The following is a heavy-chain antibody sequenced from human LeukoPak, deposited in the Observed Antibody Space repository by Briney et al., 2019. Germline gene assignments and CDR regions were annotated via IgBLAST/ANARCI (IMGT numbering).Heavy chain of an antibody. CDR3: AREGGTEYYFDY. Sequence: AGSLRLSCAASGFTYSSYSMNWVRQAPGKGLEWVSSISSSSSYIYYADSVKGRFTISRDNAKNSLYLQMNSLRAEDTAVYYCAREGGTEYYFDYWGQGTLVTVSS. D-gene: IGHD1-26*01. V-gene: IGHV3-21*01. CDR2: ISSSSSYI. CDR1: GFTYSSYS. J-gene: IGHJ4*02.